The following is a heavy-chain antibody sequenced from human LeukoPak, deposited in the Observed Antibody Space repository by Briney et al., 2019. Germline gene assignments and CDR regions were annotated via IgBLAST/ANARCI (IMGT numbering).Heavy chain of an antibody. D-gene: IGHD4-17*01. V-gene: IGHV4-59*01. CDR1: GISLSTYY. CDR3: ARAPKATVTTYSFDY. CDR2: VHHTGSA. J-gene: IGHJ4*02. Sequence: PSETLSLTCTVSGISLSTYYWSWVRQPPGKGLEWIGYVHHTGSADYNPSLKSRVTISLDMSKSQFSLKLTSATAADTAVYYCARAPKATVTTYSFDYWGQGTLVTVSS.